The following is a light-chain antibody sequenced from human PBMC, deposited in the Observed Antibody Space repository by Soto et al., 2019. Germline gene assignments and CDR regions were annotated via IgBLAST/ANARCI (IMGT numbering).Light chain of an antibody. CDR3: QYFGTSPVIV. Sequence: EIVLTQSPGTLSLSPGDRATLSCRASRTVSGNYLASYQQRPNQAPRLLIFDAIRRAAGIPDRFSGSGSGTDFTLTISRLEPEDFAVYYCQYFGTSPVIVFGGGPKVHMK. V-gene: IGKV3-20*01. J-gene: IGKJ4*01. CDR1: RTVSGNY. CDR2: DAI.